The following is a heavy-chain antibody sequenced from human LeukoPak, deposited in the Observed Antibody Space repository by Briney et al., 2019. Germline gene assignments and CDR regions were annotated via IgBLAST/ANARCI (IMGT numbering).Heavy chain of an antibody. Sequence: PGGSLRLSCAASGFTFSTFFMPWVPQAPGQGLVWVSRINSDGSTTSLADSVKGRFTISRDNAKNTLYLQMDSLRAEDTVVYFCARGVHYGSDYWGQGTLVTVSS. J-gene: IGHJ4*02. D-gene: IGHD4-17*01. CDR3: ARGVHYGSDY. CDR1: GFTFSTFF. V-gene: IGHV3-74*01. CDR2: INSDGSTT.